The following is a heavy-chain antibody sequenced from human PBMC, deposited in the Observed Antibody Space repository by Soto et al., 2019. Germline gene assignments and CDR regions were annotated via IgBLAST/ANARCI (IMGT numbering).Heavy chain of an antibody. V-gene: IGHV3-53*01. D-gene: IGHD5-18*01. CDR1: GFTFSSNY. CDR2: IYSGVST. CDR3: AGGYSYYFDY. Sequence: GSLRIFSAASGFTFSSNYTSWIRQAPGKGLEWVSVIYSGVSTYYADAVNGRFTISRDNSKNTLDLQMNSLRAEDTAVYYCAGGYSYYFDYSGQGSLLTVSS. J-gene: IGHJ4*02.